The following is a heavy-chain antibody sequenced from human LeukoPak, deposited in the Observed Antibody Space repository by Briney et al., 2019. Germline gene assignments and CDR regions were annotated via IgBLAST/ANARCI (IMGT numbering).Heavy chain of an antibody. D-gene: IGHD5-18*01. Sequence: SETLSLTCAVYGGSFSGYYWSWIRQPPGKGLEWIGEINHSGSTNYNPSLKSRVTISVDTSKNQFSLKLSSVAAADTAVYYCARARGYSYGYGPDYWGQGTLVTVSS. CDR2: INHSGST. CDR3: ARARGYSYGYGPDY. V-gene: IGHV4-34*01. CDR1: GGSFSGYY. J-gene: IGHJ4*02.